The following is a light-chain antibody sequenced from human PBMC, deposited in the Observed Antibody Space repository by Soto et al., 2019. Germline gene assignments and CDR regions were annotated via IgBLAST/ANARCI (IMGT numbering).Light chain of an antibody. CDR1: QSISNW. V-gene: IGKV1-5*03. CDR3: QHYDTYLT. J-gene: IGKJ1*01. CDR2: KAS. Sequence: DIQMTQSPSTLSASVGDRVTITCRASQSISNWLAWYQQKPGKAPKLLIYKASSLESGVPSRFTGSGSGTEFTLTISRLQPDDFATYYCQHYDTYLTFGQGTKVGIK.